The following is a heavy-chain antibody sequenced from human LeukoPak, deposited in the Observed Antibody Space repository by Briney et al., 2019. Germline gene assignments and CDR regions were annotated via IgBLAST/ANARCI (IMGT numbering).Heavy chain of an antibody. Sequence: GEALKTLCRGLGYDFNSYWNGWGRQMPGKGLEWMGVIYPGDSDTRYSPSFQGQVTISADKSISTAYLQWSSLKASDTAIYYCARVVVDTTMAPYYFDYWGQGTLVTVSS. D-gene: IGHD5-18*01. CDR2: IYPGDSDT. CDR3: ARVVVDTTMAPYYFDY. V-gene: IGHV5-51*01. CDR1: GYDFNSYW. J-gene: IGHJ4*02.